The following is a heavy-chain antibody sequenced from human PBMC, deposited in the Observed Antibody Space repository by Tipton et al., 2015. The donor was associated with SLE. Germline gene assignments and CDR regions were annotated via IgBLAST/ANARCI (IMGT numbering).Heavy chain of an antibody. J-gene: IGHJ6*03. CDR2: ISPSSNFM. V-gene: IGHV3-21*01. Sequence: SLRLSCAASGFTFSSYSMNWVRQAPGKGLEWVSSISPSSNFMYYADSMKGRFSISRDNAKNSLYLQLNSLIVEDTAVYYCARGHPQPLNKVLRFLDEYGRLYSYMDVWGKGTTVTVSS. CDR1: GFTFSSYS. D-gene: IGHD3-3*01. CDR3: ARGHPQPLNKVLRFLDEYGRLYSYMDV.